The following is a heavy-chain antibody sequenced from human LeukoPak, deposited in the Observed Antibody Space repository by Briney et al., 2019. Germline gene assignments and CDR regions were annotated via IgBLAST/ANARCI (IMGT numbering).Heavy chain of an antibody. Sequence: GSLRLSCAASGFTFSSYAMSWVRQAPGKGLEWVSAISGSGDTAYYADSVKGRFTISRDNSKNTLYLQMYSLRAEDTAVYYCAKLYGSGTPGYDYWGQGTLVTVSS. J-gene: IGHJ4*02. V-gene: IGHV3-23*01. CDR1: GFTFSSYA. CDR3: AKLYGSGTPGYDY. CDR2: ISGSGDTA. D-gene: IGHD3-10*01.